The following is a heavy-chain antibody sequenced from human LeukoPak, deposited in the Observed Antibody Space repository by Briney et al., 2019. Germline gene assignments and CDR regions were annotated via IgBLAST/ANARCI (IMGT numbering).Heavy chain of an antibody. CDR3: ARDYYDDVWGSYRHFDY. D-gene: IGHD3-16*02. J-gene: IGHJ4*02. V-gene: IGHV3-7*03. Sequence: GGSLRLSCAASGFTFSSYWMSCIRQAPGKWLEWPANIKQDGSEKYYVDSGKGRFTIPRDNAKSSLYLQMNSLRAEDTAVYYCARDYYDDVWGSYRHFDYWGQGTLVTVSS. CDR2: IKQDGSEK. CDR1: GFTFSSYW.